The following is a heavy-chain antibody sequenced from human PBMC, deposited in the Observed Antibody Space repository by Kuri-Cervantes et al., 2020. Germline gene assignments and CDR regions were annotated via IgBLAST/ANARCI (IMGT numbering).Heavy chain of an antibody. CDR2: IYWNDDK. Sequence: SGPTLVKPTQTLTLTCTFSGFSLSTSGVGVGWIRQPPGKALEWLALIYWNDDKRYSPSLKSRLTITKDTSKNQVVLTMTNMDPVDTATYYCAHYPTSYYYYGMDVWGQGTTVTVFS. V-gene: IGHV2-5*01. CDR1: GFSLSTSGVG. J-gene: IGHJ6*02. CDR3: AHYPTSYYYYGMDV.